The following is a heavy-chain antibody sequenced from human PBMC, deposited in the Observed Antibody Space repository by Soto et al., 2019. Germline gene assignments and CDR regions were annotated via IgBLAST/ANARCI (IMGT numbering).Heavy chain of an antibody. Sequence: GGPLILSCAASGFTFSTYGMRWVSQAPGKGLEWVAVISYDGSNEYYVDSVKGRFNISRDNSKNTLYLQMNSLREEDTAVYYCARGSAGHYNSGTLLDWGQGTLVYVSS. J-gene: IGHJ4*02. V-gene: IGHV3-30-3*01. D-gene: IGHD3-10*01. CDR1: GFTFSTYG. CDR2: ISYDGSNE. CDR3: ARGSAGHYNSGTLLD.